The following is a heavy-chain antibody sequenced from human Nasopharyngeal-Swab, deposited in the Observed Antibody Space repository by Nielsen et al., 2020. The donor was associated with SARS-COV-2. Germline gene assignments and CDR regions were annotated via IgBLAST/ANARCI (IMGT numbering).Heavy chain of an antibody. CDR3: ARSYNPGGFGWLLSND. Sequence: GESLKISCEASGFTFSSYPMQWVRRAPGKGLEWVSVISYGGGDEHYADSVKGRFTISRDNSKNTLYLQMNSLTVDDTAVYYCARSYNPGGFGWLLSNDWVQGTLVTVSS. CDR2: ISYGGGDE. D-gene: IGHD3-9*01. V-gene: IGHV3-30*04. CDR1: GFTFSSYP. J-gene: IGHJ4*02.